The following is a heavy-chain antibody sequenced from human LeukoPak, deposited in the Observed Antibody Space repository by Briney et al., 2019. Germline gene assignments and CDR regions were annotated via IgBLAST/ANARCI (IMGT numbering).Heavy chain of an antibody. CDR2: ISSSSSTI. D-gene: IGHD2-2*01. V-gene: IGHV3-48*01. CDR3: AREYCSSTSCPLFDY. J-gene: IGHJ4*02. CDR1: GFTFSSYS. Sequence: PGGSLRLSCAASGFTFSSYSMNWVRQAPGKGLEWVSYISSSSSTIYYADSVEGRFTISRDNAKNSLYLQMNSLRAEDTAVYYCAREYCSSTSCPLFDYWGQGTLVTVSS.